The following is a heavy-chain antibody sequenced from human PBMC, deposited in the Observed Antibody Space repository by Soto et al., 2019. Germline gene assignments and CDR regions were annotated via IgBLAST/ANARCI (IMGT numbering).Heavy chain of an antibody. J-gene: IGHJ3*02. CDR1: GFTFSSYA. D-gene: IGHD2-15*01. V-gene: IGHV3-23*01. Sequence: EVQLLESGGGLVQPGGSLRLSCAASGFTFSSYAMSWVRQATGKGLEWVSAIRGSGGSTYYADSVKGRFTISRDNSNHTLYLQMNSLRAEDTAVYYGAKSREGWRSAFDIWGQGTMVTVSS. CDR2: IRGSGGST. CDR3: AKSREGWRSAFDI.